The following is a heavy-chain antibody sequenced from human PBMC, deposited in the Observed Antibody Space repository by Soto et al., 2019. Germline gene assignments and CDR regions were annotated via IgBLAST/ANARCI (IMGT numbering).Heavy chain of an antibody. D-gene: IGHD3-22*01. CDR2: INPSGGST. Sequence: ASVKVSCKASGYTFTSYYMHWVRQAPGQGLEWMGIINPSGGSTSYAQKFQGRVTMTRDTSTSTVYMELSSLRSEDTAVYYCARDLDSSGYYHGMDYWGQGTLVTVYS. J-gene: IGHJ4*02. CDR3: ARDLDSSGYYHGMDY. CDR1: GYTFTSYY. V-gene: IGHV1-46*01.